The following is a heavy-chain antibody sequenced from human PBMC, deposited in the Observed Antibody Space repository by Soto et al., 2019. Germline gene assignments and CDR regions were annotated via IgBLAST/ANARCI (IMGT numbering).Heavy chain of an antibody. CDR3: ARGNTALYGHDAFDI. CDR1: GFTFSSYA. V-gene: IGHV3-30-3*01. J-gene: IGHJ3*02. D-gene: IGHD5-18*01. CDR2: ISYDGSNK. Sequence: QVQLVESGGGVVQPGRSLRLSCAAYGFTFSSYAMHWVRQAPGKGLEWVAVISYDGSNKYYADSVKGRFTISRDNSKNTLYLQMNSLRAEDTAVYYCARGNTALYGHDAFDIWGQGTMVTVSS.